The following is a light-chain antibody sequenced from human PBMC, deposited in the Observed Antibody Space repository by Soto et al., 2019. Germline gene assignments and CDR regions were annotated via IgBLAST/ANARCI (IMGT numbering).Light chain of an antibody. Sequence: QSVLTQPPSVSGAQGQRVTISCTGSSSNIGAGYNVHWYQQLPGAAPKRLIYGNSNRPSGVPDRFSGSKSGTSASLAITGLQAEDEADYYCQSYDSSLSGFYVFGTGTKVTVL. CDR3: QSYDSSLSGFYV. J-gene: IGLJ1*01. CDR2: GNS. V-gene: IGLV1-40*01. CDR1: SSNIGAGYN.